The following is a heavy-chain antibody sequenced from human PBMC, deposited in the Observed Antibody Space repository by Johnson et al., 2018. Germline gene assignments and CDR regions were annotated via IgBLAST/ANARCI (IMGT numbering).Heavy chain of an antibody. J-gene: IGHJ1*01. D-gene: IGHD2-21*02. Sequence: VQLVESGGGLVQPGGSLRLSCAASGFTFSSYSMNWVRQAPGKGLEWVSYISSSSSTIYYADSVKGRFTISRDNAKNSLYLQMNSLSDEDTAVYYWARDLSCGGDCYFYFQHWGQGTLVAVSS. CDR2: ISSSSSTI. CDR3: ARDLSCGGDCYFYFQH. CDR1: GFTFSSYS. V-gene: IGHV3-48*02.